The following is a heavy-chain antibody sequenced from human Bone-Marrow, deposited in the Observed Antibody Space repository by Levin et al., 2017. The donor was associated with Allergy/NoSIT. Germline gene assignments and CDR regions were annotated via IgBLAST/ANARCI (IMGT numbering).Heavy chain of an antibody. CDR2: ISAYSGNA. Sequence: ASVKVSCKASGYIFNSYGISWVRQAPGQGPEWMGWISAYSGNAIYAQILQGRVTMTTETSTGTAYMELRSLTSDDTAVYYCARGPRTGTYGMADFDYWGQGTLVTVSS. CDR1: GYIFNSYG. V-gene: IGHV1-18*01. D-gene: IGHD1-26*01. J-gene: IGHJ4*02. CDR3: ARGPRTGTYGMADFDY.